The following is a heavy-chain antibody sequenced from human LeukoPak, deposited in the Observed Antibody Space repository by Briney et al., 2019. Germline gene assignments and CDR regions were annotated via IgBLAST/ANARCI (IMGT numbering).Heavy chain of an antibody. CDR3: ARPVPSRLGWFDP. J-gene: IGHJ5*02. Sequence: SETLSLTCTVSGGAITTYYWGWIRQPPGKGLEWIGYIFYSGGTNYNPSLKSRVTISVDTSKNQFSLRLSSVTAADTAVYYCARPVPSRLGWFDPWGQGTLVTVSS. V-gene: IGHV4-59*12. CDR2: IFYSGGT. D-gene: IGHD1-1*01. CDR1: GGAITTYY.